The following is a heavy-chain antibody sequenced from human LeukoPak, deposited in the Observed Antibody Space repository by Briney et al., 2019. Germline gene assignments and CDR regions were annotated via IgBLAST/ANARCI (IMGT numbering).Heavy chain of an antibody. J-gene: IGHJ5*02. CDR1: GGTFSSYA. D-gene: IGHD2-15*01. V-gene: IGHV1-2*02. CDR3: ARTVCSGGSCYWFDP. Sequence: ASVKVSCKASGGTFSSYAISWVRQAPGQGLEWMGWINPNSGGTNYAQKFQGRVTMTRDTSISTAYMELSRLRSDDTAVYYCARTVCSGGSCYWFDPWGQGTLVTVSS. CDR2: INPNSGGT.